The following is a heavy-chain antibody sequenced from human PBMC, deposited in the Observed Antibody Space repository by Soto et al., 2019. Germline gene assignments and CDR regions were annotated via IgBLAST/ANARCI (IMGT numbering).Heavy chain of an antibody. CDR3: ARVTSMVRGVIDNGFDP. Sequence: QVPLVQSGAEVKKPGSSVTVSRKASGGTFSSYAIHWVRQAPGQGLEWMGGIIPMYGPAKYAQRFQGRVTITADESTTTVYMELTSLTSQDTAVYYCARVTSMVRGVIDNGFDPWGHGPLVTVSA. J-gene: IGHJ5*02. CDR2: IIPMYGPA. V-gene: IGHV1-69*01. CDR1: GGTFSSYA. D-gene: IGHD3-10*01.